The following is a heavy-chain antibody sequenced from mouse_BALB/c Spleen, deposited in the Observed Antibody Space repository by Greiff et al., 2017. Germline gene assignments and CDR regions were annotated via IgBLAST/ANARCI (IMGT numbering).Heavy chain of an antibody. CDR1: GFNIKDSY. V-gene: IGHV14-3*02. Sequence: VQLQQSGAELVKPGASVKLSCTASGFNIKDSYMHWVKQRPEQGLEWIGRIDPANGNTKYDPKFQGKATITADTSSNTAYLQLSSLTSEDTAVYCCARGGYGSSYDDYWGQGTTLTVSS. CDR3: ARGGYGSSYDDY. CDR2: IDPANGNT. J-gene: IGHJ2*01. D-gene: IGHD1-1*01.